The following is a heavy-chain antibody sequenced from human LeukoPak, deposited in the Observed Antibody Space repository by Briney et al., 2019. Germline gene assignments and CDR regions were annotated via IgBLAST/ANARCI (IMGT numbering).Heavy chain of an antibody. CDR2: VYHSGST. Sequence: SSETLSLTCAVSDYSISSGNYWGWIRQPPGKGLEWIGSVYHSGSTHYSPSLKSRVTIAVDTSKNQFSLRLSSVTPADTAVYYCARNDSSGYFDYWGQGTLVTVSS. CDR1: DYSISSGNY. V-gene: IGHV4-38-2*01. CDR3: ARNDSSGYFDY. D-gene: IGHD3-22*01. J-gene: IGHJ4*02.